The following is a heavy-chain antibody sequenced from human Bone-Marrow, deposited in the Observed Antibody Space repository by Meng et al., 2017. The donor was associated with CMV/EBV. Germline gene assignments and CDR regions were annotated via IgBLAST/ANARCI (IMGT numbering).Heavy chain of an antibody. V-gene: IGHV3-11*01. CDR2: ISSSGSTL. Sequence: GESMMISCAASGFTFSDYYMSWIRQAPGKGLEWVSYISSSGSTLYYADSVKGRITISRDNAKISLSLQMNSLRADDTAVYYCVKGWQQLGDSWGQGTLVTVSS. CDR1: GFTFSDYY. CDR3: VKGWQQLGDS. J-gene: IGHJ4*02. D-gene: IGHD4-23*01.